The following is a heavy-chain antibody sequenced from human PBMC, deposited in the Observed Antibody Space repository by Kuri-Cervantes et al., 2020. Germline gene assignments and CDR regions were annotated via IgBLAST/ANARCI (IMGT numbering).Heavy chain of an antibody. CDR2: IIPVFGTA. Sequence: SVKVSCKASVGIFSSYGISWVRQAPGQGPEWMGGIIPVFGTANYAQKFQGRVTITADESTSTAYMELSSLRPEDTAVYYCARVGPVTKGRRGMDVWGQGTTVTVSS. D-gene: IGHD4-11*01. J-gene: IGHJ6*02. CDR3: ARVGPVTKGRRGMDV. CDR1: VGIFSSYG. V-gene: IGHV1-69*13.